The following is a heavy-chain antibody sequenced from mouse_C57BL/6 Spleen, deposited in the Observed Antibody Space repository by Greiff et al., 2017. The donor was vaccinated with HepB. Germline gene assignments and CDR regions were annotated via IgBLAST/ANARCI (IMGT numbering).Heavy chain of an antibody. V-gene: IGHV1-82*01. Sequence: VQLQESGPELVKPGASVKISCKASGYAFSSSWMNWVKQRPGKGLEWIGRIYPGDGDTNYNGKFKGKATLTADKSSSTAYMQLSSLTSEDSAVYFCARERDYWGQGTTLTVSS. CDR1: GYAFSSSW. CDR2: IYPGDGDT. J-gene: IGHJ2*01. CDR3: ARERDY.